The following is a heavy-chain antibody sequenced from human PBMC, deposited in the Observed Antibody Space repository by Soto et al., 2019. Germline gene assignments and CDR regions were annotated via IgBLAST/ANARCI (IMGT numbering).Heavy chain of an antibody. V-gene: IGHV3-66*01. Sequence: EVQMVESGGGVVQPGGSLRLSCAASGFRVTNNYMNWVRQAPGKGLEWVSIIDIGGNTYYADSVKDRFTISRDDSKNTLYLQMDSLRPEDTAVYFCARGRGSTGYLGREHYFDYWGQGTLVTVSP. J-gene: IGHJ4*02. D-gene: IGHD3-16*01. CDR1: GFRVTNNY. CDR3: ARGRGSTGYLGREHYFDY. CDR2: IDIGGNT.